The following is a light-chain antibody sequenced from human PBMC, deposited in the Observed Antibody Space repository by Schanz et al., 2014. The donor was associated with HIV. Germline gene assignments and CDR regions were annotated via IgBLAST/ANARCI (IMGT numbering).Light chain of an antibody. CDR2: AAS. Sequence: DIQLTQSPSFLSASVGDRVTITCRASQGIKNHLAWYQQKPGKAPKLLIYAASNLQSGVPSRFSGSGSGTDFTLTISSLQPEDFATYYCQQSYSTPRVTFGPGTKVDIK. J-gene: IGKJ3*01. CDR1: QGIKNH. CDR3: QQSYSTPRVT. V-gene: IGKV1-39*01.